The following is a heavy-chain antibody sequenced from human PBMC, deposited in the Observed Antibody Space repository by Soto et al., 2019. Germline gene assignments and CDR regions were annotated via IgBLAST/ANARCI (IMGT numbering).Heavy chain of an antibody. CDR2: ITGTSAFT. D-gene: IGHD3-16*01. V-gene: IGHV3-21*01. CDR1: GVIFSNSQ. J-gene: IGHJ4*02. Sequence: PGGSLRLSRAASGVIFSNSQINWVRQAPGRGLEWLSSITGTSAFTHYADSIGGRFTISRDNPNNLLFLQMDNLRPEDTAVYYCARDNLAFQGAFDLWGQGTLVTVAA. CDR3: ARDNLAFQGAFDL.